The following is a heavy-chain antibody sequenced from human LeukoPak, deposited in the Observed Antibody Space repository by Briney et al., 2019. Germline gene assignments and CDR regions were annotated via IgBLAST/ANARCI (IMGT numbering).Heavy chain of an antibody. CDR1: GFTFSSYA. CDR3: AKDPNYDSSGYSHFDY. J-gene: IGHJ4*02. Sequence: GGSLRLSCAASGFTFSSYAVSWVRQAPGKGLEWVSAISGSGGSTYYADSVKGRFTISRDNSKNTLYLQMNSLRTEDTAVYYCAKDPNYDSSGYSHFDYWGQGTLVTVSS. CDR2: ISGSGGST. D-gene: IGHD3-22*01. V-gene: IGHV3-23*01.